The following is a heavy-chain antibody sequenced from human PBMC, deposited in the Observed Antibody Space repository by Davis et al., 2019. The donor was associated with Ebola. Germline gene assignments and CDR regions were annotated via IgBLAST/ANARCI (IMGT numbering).Heavy chain of an antibody. V-gene: IGHV3-23*01. CDR1: GFDFTSYA. D-gene: IGHD4-23*01. CDR2: ISGTGDTT. J-gene: IGHJ2*01. CDR3: ARGGNSYWFFDH. Sequence: PGGSLRLSCAVSGFDFTSYALTWVRQVPGKGLEWVSTISGTGDTTYYTDSVKGRFTSSRDKSKSTVSLEMNSLRADDTAVYYCARGGNSYWFFDHWGRGTLVTVSS.